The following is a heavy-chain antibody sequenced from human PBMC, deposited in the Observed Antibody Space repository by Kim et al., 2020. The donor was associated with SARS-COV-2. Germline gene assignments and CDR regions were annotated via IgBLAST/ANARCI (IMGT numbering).Heavy chain of an antibody. J-gene: IGHJ6*02. Sequence: GGSLRLSCEGSGFSVKDHAMHWVRQAPGKGLEWVSGIYWNGDRKDYADSVKGRFITSRDNAKNSLYLQMNSLTSKDTASYYCTKDISAGGVDVWGQGTTV. D-gene: IGHD6-13*01. CDR2: IYWNGDRK. CDR1: GFSVKDHA. CDR3: TKDISAGGVDV. V-gene: IGHV3-9*01.